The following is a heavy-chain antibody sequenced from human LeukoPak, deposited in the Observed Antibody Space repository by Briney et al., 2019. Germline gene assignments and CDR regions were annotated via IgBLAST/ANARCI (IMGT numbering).Heavy chain of an antibody. CDR2: IYYSGSA. CDR3: ARDSGNFNYFDY. Sequence: SETLSLTCTVSGGSISSGAYYWNWIRQHPGKGLEWIGYIYYSGSAYYNPSLKSRVTISVDTSKNQFSLKLSSVTAADTAVYYCARDSGNFNYFDYWGQGTLVTVSS. V-gene: IGHV4-31*03. D-gene: IGHD3-10*01. CDR1: GGSISSGAYY. J-gene: IGHJ4*02.